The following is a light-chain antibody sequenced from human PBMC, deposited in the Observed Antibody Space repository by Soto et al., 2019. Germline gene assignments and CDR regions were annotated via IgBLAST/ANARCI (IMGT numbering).Light chain of an antibody. CDR2: EVI. CDR3: SSYTSSSVV. CDR1: SSDVGYNY. Sequence: QSALTQPASVSGSPGQSITISCTGTSSDVGYNYVSWYQQHPGKAPKLMIYEVINRPSGVSNRFSGSKSGNTASLTISGLQAEDEADYYCSSYTSSSVVFGGGTQLTVL. J-gene: IGLJ2*01. V-gene: IGLV2-14*01.